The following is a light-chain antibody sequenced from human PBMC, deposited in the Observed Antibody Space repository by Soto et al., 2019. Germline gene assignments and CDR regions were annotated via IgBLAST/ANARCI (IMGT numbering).Light chain of an antibody. CDR1: QSVSTF. Sequence: EIVLTQSPDTLSLSPGERAILSCRASQSVSTFLAWFRQKPGQPPRLLIYKASNRTNGIPARFSGSGSGTDLTLTISSLEPEAFAVYDGQQRGDWPTITFGPGTRLEI. CDR3: QQRGDWPTIT. CDR2: KAS. V-gene: IGKV3-11*01. J-gene: IGKJ5*01.